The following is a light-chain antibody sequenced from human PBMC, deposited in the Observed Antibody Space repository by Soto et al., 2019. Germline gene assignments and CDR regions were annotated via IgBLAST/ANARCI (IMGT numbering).Light chain of an antibody. CDR2: KAS. CDR3: QQYRT. CDR1: QSISSW. J-gene: IGKJ1*01. Sequence: DIQMTQSPSTLSASVGDRVTITCRASQSISSWLAWYQQKPGKAPKLLIYKASSLESGVPSRFSGSGSGTEFTLTISSLQPDDFATYYCQQYRTFGQGTRWKS. V-gene: IGKV1-5*03.